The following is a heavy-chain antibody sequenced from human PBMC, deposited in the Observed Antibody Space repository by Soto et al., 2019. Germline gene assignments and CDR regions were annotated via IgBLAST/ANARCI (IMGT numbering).Heavy chain of an antibody. CDR3: ANGGVLLWFGDDFRRMDV. CDR2: ISGSGGST. V-gene: IGHV3-23*01. D-gene: IGHD3-10*01. J-gene: IGHJ6*02. Sequence: PAGSQRISGAASGIACSSYRMSRENKTQGKGLEWVSAISGSGGSTYYADSVKGRFTISRDNSKNTLCLQMNSLRAEDTAVCYCANGGVLLWFGDDFRRMDVWGQGPTVTVS. CDR1: GIACSSYR.